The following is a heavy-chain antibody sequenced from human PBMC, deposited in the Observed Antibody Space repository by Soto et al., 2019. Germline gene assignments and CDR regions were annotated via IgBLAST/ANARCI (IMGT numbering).Heavy chain of an antibody. V-gene: IGHV3-48*01. CDR3: AKDLLPKYYYGSGDHVEENNWFDP. CDR1: GFTFSSYS. Sequence: GGSLRLSCAASGFTFSSYSMNWVRQAPGKGLEWVSYISSSSSTIYYADSVKGRFTISRDNAKNSLYLQMNSLRAEDTAVYYCAKDLLPKYYYGSGDHVEENNWFDPWGQGTLVTVSS. D-gene: IGHD3-10*01. CDR2: ISSSSSTI. J-gene: IGHJ5*02.